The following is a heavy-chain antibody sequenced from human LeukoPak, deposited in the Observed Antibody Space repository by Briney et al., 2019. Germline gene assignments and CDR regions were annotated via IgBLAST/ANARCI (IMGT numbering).Heavy chain of an antibody. J-gene: IGHJ4*02. CDR2: ISSSSSYI. V-gene: IGHV3-21*01. Sequence: GGSLRLSCAASGFTFSSYSMNWVRQAPGKGLEWVSSISSSSSYIYYADSVKGRFTISRDNAKNSLYLQMNSLRAEDTAVYYCAREQYDFWSGYYRYWGQGTLVTVSS. CDR3: AREQYDFWSGYYRY. D-gene: IGHD3-3*01. CDR1: GFTFSSYS.